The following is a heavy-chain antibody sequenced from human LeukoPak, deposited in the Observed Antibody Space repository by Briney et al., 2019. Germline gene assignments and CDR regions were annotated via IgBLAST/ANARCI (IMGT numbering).Heavy chain of an antibody. V-gene: IGHV4-61*02. Sequence: SETLSLTCTVSGGSISSGNYYWSWIRQPAGKGLEWIGRIYVSGSTNYNPSLKSRVTISVDTSKNQFSLKLSSVTAADTAVYYCARHAGEGIVVPAHAGFDYWGQGTLVTVSS. CDR3: ARHAGEGIVVPAHAGFDY. J-gene: IGHJ4*02. D-gene: IGHD2-2*01. CDR2: IYVSGST. CDR1: GGSISSGNYY.